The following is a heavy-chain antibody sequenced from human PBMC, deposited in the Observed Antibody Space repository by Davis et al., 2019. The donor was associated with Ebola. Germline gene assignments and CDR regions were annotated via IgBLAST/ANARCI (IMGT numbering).Heavy chain of an antibody. D-gene: IGHD1-26*01. CDR1: GYSFTSYW. V-gene: IGHV5-51*01. Sequence: GESLKISCKGSGYSFTSYWIGWVRQLPGKGLEWMGLIYPGDSDTRYSPSFQGQVTISADKSISTAFLQWSSLKASDTAMYYCARHRGEWELLTLPYYFDYWGQGTLVTVSS. CDR2: IYPGDSDT. J-gene: IGHJ4*02. CDR3: ARHRGEWELLTLPYYFDY.